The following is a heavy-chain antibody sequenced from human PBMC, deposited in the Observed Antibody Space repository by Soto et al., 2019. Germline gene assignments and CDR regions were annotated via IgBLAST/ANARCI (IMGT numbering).Heavy chain of an antibody. J-gene: IGHJ6*02. Sequence: QVQLVQSGAEVKKPGSSVKVSCKASGGTFSSYAISWVRQAPGQGLVWMGGFIPIFGTANYAQKFQGRVTITADESTSTAYMELSSLRSEDTAVYYCARASTGYSSSWDYYYGMDVWGQGTTVTVSS. V-gene: IGHV1-69*01. CDR3: ARASTGYSSSWDYYYGMDV. D-gene: IGHD6-13*01. CDR2: FIPIFGTA. CDR1: GGTFSSYA.